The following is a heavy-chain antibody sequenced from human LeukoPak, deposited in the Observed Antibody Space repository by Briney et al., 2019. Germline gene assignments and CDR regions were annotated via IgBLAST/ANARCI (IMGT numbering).Heavy chain of an antibody. CDR3: ARERGYSYGSYYYYGMDV. CDR1: GFTFSSYN. J-gene: IGHJ6*02. V-gene: IGHV3-30-3*01. Sequence: ERSLRLSCAASGFTFSSYNMHWVRQAPGKGLEWVAVISYEGSNKYYADSVKGRFTISRDNSKNTLYLQMSSLRAEDTAVYYCARERGYSYGSYYYYGMDVWGQGTTVTVSS. CDR2: ISYEGSNK. D-gene: IGHD5-18*01.